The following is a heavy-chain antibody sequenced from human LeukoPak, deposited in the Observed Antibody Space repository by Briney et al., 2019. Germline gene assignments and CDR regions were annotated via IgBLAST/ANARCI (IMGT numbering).Heavy chain of an antibody. Sequence: PGGSLRLSCAASGFTFSSYWMHWVRQAPGKGLVWVSRINSDGSSTSYADSVKGRFTISRDNAKNTLYLQMNSLRAEDTAVYYCAREGIAVAGTFVYWGQGNLVTVSS. CDR1: GFTFSSYW. V-gene: IGHV3-74*01. D-gene: IGHD6-19*01. J-gene: IGHJ4*02. CDR3: AREGIAVAGTFVY. CDR2: INSDGSST.